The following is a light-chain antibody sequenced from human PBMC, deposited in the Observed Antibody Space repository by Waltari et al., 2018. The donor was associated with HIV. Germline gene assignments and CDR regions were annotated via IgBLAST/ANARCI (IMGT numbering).Light chain of an antibody. CDR3: SSYTSSSTLYVV. J-gene: IGLJ2*01. V-gene: IGLV2-14*01. CDR1: SSDVGGYNY. Sequence: QSALTQPASVSGSPGQSITISCTGTSSDVGGYNYVSWYQQHPGKDPNLMIYDVSNRPSGVSNRFSGSKSGNTASLTISGLQAEDEADYYCSSYTSSSTLYVVFGGGTKLTVL. CDR2: DVS.